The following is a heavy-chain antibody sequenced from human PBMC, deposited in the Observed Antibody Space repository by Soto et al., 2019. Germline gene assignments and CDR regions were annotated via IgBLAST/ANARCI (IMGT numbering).Heavy chain of an antibody. Sequence: QVPLVQSGAEVKKPGSSVKVSCKASGGTFSSYAISWVRQAPGQGLEWMGGIIPIFGTANYAQKFQGRVTITADESTSTAYMELSSLRSEDTAVYYCASTPYDSSGYPTYYYYGMDVWGQGTTVTVSS. J-gene: IGHJ6*02. D-gene: IGHD3-22*01. V-gene: IGHV1-69*01. CDR3: ASTPYDSSGYPTYYYYGMDV. CDR2: IIPIFGTA. CDR1: GGTFSSYA.